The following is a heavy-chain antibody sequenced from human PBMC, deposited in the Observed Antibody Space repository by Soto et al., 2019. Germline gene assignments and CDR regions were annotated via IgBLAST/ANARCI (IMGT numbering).Heavy chain of an antibody. CDR3: ARRTERSGPKYFDP. V-gene: IGHV1-8*01. Sequence: ASVKVSFQSSGYTFITFDISCVRQAAGQGLEWMGWMNPYNGNAGYAQKFQGRVTMTRNTSTSTAYMELSSLTSDDSAVYFCARRTERSGPKYFDPWGQGTLVTVSS. CDR2: MNPYNGNA. CDR1: GYTFITFD. J-gene: IGHJ4*02.